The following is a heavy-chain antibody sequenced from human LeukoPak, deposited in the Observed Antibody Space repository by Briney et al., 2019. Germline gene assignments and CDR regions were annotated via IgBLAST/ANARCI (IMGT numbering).Heavy chain of an antibody. J-gene: IGHJ4*02. V-gene: IGHV1-3*01. CDR2: ISAGNGNT. CDR3: ARHSRSGNNDY. Sequence: ASVKVSCKASGYTFTSYAIHWVRQAPGQRLEWMGWISAGNGNTKYSQNFQGRVTFISNTSATTAFMELSSLRSEDAAVYYCARHSRSGNNDYWGQGTLVTVSS. D-gene: IGHD1-26*01. CDR1: GYTFTSYA.